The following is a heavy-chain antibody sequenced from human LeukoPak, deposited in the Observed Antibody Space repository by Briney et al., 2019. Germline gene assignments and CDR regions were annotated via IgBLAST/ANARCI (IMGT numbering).Heavy chain of an antibody. V-gene: IGHV4-59*01. CDR2: IYYSGST. CDR1: GGSISSYY. Sequence: SETLSLTCTVSGGSISSYYWSWIRQPPGKGLEWIGYIYYSGSTNYNPSLKSRVTISVDTSKNQFSLKLSSVTAADTAVYYCARAVVVVPAASWFDPWGQGTLVTVSS. D-gene: IGHD2-2*01. CDR3: ARAVVVVPAASWFDP. J-gene: IGHJ5*02.